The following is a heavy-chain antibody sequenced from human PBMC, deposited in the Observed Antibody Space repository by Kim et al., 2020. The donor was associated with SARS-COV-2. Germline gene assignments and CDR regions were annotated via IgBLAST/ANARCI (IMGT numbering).Heavy chain of an antibody. CDR2: INSDGSST. Sequence: GGSLRLSCAASGFTFSSYWMHWVRQAPGKGLVWVSRINSDGSSTSYADSVKGRFTISRDNAKNTLYLQMNSLRAEDTAVYYCARDLSGWYGGYGMDVWGQGTTVTVSS. CDR3: ARDLSGWYGGYGMDV. V-gene: IGHV3-74*01. J-gene: IGHJ6*02. CDR1: GFTFSSYW. D-gene: IGHD6-13*01.